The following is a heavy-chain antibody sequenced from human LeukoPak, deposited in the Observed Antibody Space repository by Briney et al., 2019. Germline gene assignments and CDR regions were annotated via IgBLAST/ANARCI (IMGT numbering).Heavy chain of an antibody. CDR2: IYYSGST. J-gene: IGHJ4*02. Sequence: SETLSLTCTVSGGSISSYYWGWIRQPPGKGLEWIGSIYYSGSTYYNPSLKSRVTISVDTSKNQFSLKLSSVTAADTAVYYCAKVTIFSLTTDYWGQGTLVTVSS. V-gene: IGHV4-39*01. CDR1: GGSISSYY. D-gene: IGHD3-9*01. CDR3: AKVTIFSLTTDY.